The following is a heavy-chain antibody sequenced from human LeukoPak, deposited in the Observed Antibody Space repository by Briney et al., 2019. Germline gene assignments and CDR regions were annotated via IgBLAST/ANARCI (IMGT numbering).Heavy chain of an antibody. CDR1: GGSIGSGGYY. Sequence: KTSQTLSLTCTVSGGSIGSGGYYWSWIRQPPGKGLEWIGEINHSGSTNYNPSLKSRVTISVDTSKNQFSLKLSSVTAADTAVYYCAREQRPTVFGMDVWGQGTTVTVSS. J-gene: IGHJ6*02. V-gene: IGHV4-30-2*01. CDR2: INHSGST. CDR3: AREQRPTVFGMDV.